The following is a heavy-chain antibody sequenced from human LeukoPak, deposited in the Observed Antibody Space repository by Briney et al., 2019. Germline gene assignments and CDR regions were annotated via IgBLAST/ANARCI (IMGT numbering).Heavy chain of an antibody. CDR3: AKDRSDNSTWYLGDY. Sequence: GGSLRLSCAASGFTFSSYAMTWVRQAPGKGLEWVSAISRSGGTTFYADSVRGRFTISRDNSKNTLYLQMNSLRAEDTAVYYCAKDRSDNSTWYLGDYWGQGTLVAVSS. CDR1: GFTFSSYA. V-gene: IGHV3-23*01. J-gene: IGHJ4*02. CDR2: ISRSGGTT. D-gene: IGHD6-13*01.